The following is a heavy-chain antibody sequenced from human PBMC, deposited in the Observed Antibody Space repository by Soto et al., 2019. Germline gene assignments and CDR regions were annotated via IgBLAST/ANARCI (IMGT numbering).Heavy chain of an antibody. CDR3: AADSHYDFWSGYLGYYYYGMDV. J-gene: IGHJ6*02. D-gene: IGHD3-3*01. V-gene: IGHV1-58*01. CDR2: IVVGSGNT. Sequence: SVKVSCKASGFTFTSSAVQWVLQSLLQRRDWIGWIVVGSGNTNYAQKFQERVTITRDMSTSTAYMELSSLRSEDTAVYYCAADSHYDFWSGYLGYYYYGMDVWGQGTTVTVSS. CDR1: GFTFTSSA.